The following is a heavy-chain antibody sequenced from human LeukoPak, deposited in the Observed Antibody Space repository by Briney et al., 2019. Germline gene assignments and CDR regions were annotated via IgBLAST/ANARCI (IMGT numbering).Heavy chain of an antibody. D-gene: IGHD3/OR15-3a*01. Sequence: PSETLSLTCGVYDGSFTDYYWTWIRQPPGKGLEWIGEMHHSGRTIYNPSLTGRVTMSMDTSKNQFSLKLSSVTAADTAFYYCARGNDFLWLFADPGGQGTLVTVST. CDR2: MHHSGRT. V-gene: IGHV4-34*01. J-gene: IGHJ5*02. CDR1: DGSFTDYY. CDR3: ARGNDFLWLFADP.